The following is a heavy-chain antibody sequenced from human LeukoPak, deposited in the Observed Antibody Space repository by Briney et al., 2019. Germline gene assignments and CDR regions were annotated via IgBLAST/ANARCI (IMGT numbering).Heavy chain of an antibody. CDR2: ISGSGGST. J-gene: IGHJ6*02. CDR3: ARVNPYYYGMDV. V-gene: IGHV3-23*01. Sequence: GGSLRLSCAASGFTFSSYAMSWVRQAPGKGLEWVSAISGSGGSTYYADSVKGRFTISRDNSKNTPYLQMNSLRAEDTAVYYCARVNPYYYGMDVWGQGTTVTVSS. CDR1: GFTFSSYA.